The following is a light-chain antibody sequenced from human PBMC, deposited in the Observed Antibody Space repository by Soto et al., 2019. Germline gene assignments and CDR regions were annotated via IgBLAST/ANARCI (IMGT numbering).Light chain of an antibody. CDR3: QQSYSIPRT. Sequence: DIQMTQSPSSLSASVGDRVTITCRASQSISSYLNWYQQKPGKAPKLLIYAASSLQSGVPSRFSGSGSWTDFTLTISSLQPEDFATYYCQQSYSIPRTFGGGTKVESK. J-gene: IGKJ4*01. CDR1: QSISSY. V-gene: IGKV1-39*01. CDR2: AAS.